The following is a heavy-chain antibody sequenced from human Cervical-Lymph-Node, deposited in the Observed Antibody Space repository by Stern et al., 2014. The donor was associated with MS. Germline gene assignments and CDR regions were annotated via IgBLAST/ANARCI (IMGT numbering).Heavy chain of an antibody. CDR1: EFTFSDHG. Sequence: EQLVESGGGVVQPGRSLRLSCVASEFTFSDHGMHWVRQAPGKGLEWGAIISYHGSEKHYADSVKARFAISRDNSKDTLYLQMNSLRAEDTAVYYCAKGRDSSGYDALDIWGQGTMVTVSS. D-gene: IGHD3-22*01. J-gene: IGHJ3*02. CDR3: AKGRDSSGYDALDI. CDR2: ISYHGSEK. V-gene: IGHV3-30*18.